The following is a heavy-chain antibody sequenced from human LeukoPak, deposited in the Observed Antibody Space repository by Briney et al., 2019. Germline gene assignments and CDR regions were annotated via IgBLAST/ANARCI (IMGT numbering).Heavy chain of an antibody. CDR1: GGSISSGDYY. J-gene: IGHJ4*02. CDR2: IYYSGST. CDR3: ARGLYYDSSGYYGYYFDY. D-gene: IGHD3-22*01. V-gene: IGHV4-30-4*01. Sequence: PSETLSLTCTVSGGSISSGDYYWRWIRQPPGKGLEWIGYIYYSGSTYYNPSLKSRVTISVDTSKNQFSLKLSSVTAADTAVYYCARGLYYDSSGYYGYYFDYWGQGTLVTVSS.